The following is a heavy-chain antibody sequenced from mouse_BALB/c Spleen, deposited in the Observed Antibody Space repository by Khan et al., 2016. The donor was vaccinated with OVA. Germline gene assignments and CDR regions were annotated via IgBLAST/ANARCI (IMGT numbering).Heavy chain of an antibody. CDR2: IYPGGGYT. J-gene: IGHJ2*01. CDR1: GYTFSNYW. D-gene: IGHD3-1*01. Sequence: QVQLQQSGTELARPGTSVKMSCKAAGYTFSNYWIGWVKQRPGHGLEWIGDIYPGGGYTNYNENFKGKATLTADTSSSTAYMHLSSLASADSAIYYFARRGAARATWDYFDYWGQGTTLTVSS. CDR3: ARRGAARATWDYFDY. V-gene: IGHV1-63*02.